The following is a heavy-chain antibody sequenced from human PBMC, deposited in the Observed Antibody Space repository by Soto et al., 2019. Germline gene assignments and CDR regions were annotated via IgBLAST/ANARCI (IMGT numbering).Heavy chain of an antibody. V-gene: IGHV1-2*02. CDR1: GYPVTAYY. D-gene: IGHD3-3*01. Sequence: QLHLVQSGAVVKKPGASVTVSCSASGYPVTAYYMHWVRQAPGRGLERMGGINPATGAAKYTQTFQGRVTMTRDTSTSTVFMELIGLTSEDTAVFYCARGGGVGVAGSAAFDMWGQGTLVTVSS. CDR3: ARGGGVGVAGSAAFDM. J-gene: IGHJ3*02. CDR2: INPATGAA.